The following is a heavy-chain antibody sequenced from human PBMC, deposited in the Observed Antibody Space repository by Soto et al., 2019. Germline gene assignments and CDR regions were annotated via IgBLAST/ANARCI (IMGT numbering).Heavy chain of an antibody. V-gene: IGHV3-30*18. CDR2: ISYDGSNK. J-gene: IGHJ4*02. CDR1: GFTFSSYG. CDR3: AKDGGVLRYFDWLHYFDY. Sequence: GGSLRLSCAASGFTFSSYGMHWVRQAPGKGLEWVAVISYDGSNKYYADSVKGRFTISRDNSKNTLYLQMNSLRAEDTAVYYCAKDGGVLRYFDWLHYFDYWGQGTLVTVSS. D-gene: IGHD3-9*01.